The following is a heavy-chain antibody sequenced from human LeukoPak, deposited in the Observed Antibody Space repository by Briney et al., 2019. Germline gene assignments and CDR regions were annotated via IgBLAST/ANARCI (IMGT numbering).Heavy chain of an antibody. D-gene: IGHD2-2*02. V-gene: IGHV3-53*01. Sequence: GGSLRLSCAASGFTVSSNYMSWVRQAPGKGLEWVSVIYSGGSTYYADSVKGRFTISRDNSKNTLYLQMNSLRAEDTAVYYCARSLIVVVPAAILRVVSERMDVWGQGTTVTVSS. CDR1: GFTVSSNY. J-gene: IGHJ6*02. CDR3: ARSLIVVVPAAILRVVSERMDV. CDR2: IYSGGST.